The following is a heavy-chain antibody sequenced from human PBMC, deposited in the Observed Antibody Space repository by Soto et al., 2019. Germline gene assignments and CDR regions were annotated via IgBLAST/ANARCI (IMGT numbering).Heavy chain of an antibody. J-gene: IGHJ4*02. CDR2: SNPSGGRT. Sequence: GASVKVSCKASGYTFTSYYMHWVRQAPGQGLEWMGISNPSGGRTSYAQKFPGRVTMTRDTSTNTVYMELSGLRSEDTAVYYCARNPKIVVDNILDYWGQGTLATVSS. V-gene: IGHV1-46*01. CDR3: ARNPKIVVDNILDY. CDR1: GYTFTSYY. D-gene: IGHD2-2*01.